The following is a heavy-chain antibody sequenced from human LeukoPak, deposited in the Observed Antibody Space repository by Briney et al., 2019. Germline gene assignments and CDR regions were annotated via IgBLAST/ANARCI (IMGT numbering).Heavy chain of an antibody. CDR3: ARDRESQKRYCSSTSCYGRGYDY. CDR1: GYTFTSYG. J-gene: IGHJ4*02. V-gene: IGHV1-18*01. D-gene: IGHD2-2*01. Sequence: ASVKVSCKASGYTFTSYGISWVRQAPGQGLEWMGWISAYNGNTNYAQKLQGRVTMTTDTSTSTTYMELRSLRSDDTAVHYCARDRESQKRYCSSTSCYGRGYDYWGQGTLVTVSS. CDR2: ISAYNGNT.